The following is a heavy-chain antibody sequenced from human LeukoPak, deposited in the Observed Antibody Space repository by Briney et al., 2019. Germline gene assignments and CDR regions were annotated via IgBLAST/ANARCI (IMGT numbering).Heavy chain of an antibody. J-gene: IGHJ4*02. Sequence: SVKVSCKASGGTFSSYAISWVRQAPGQGLEWMGRTIPIFGTANYAQKFRGRVTITTDESTSTAYMELSSLRSEDTAVYYCARDTLPVTMVNWGQGTLVTVSS. V-gene: IGHV1-69*05. CDR3: ARDTLPVTMVN. D-gene: IGHD4/OR15-4a*01. CDR2: TIPIFGTA. CDR1: GGTFSSYA.